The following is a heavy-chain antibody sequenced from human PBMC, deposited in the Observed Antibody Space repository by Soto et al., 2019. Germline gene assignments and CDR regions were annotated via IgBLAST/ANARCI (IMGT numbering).Heavy chain of an antibody. CDR3: ARGLKYFRVLGNWFDS. CDR1: GYTFAHYG. Sequence: GASVKVSCKASGYTFAHYGISWVRQAPGQGLEWMGWISGNNGATNYAPKMQGRVTMTTDTSTDTAYMDLRSLTSDDTAVYFCARGLKYFRVLGNWFDSWGQGTLVTVSS. CDR2: ISGNNGAT. V-gene: IGHV1-18*04. J-gene: IGHJ5*01. D-gene: IGHD2-2*01.